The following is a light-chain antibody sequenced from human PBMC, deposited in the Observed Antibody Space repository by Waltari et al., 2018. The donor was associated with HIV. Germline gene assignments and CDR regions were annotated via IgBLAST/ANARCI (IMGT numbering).Light chain of an antibody. CDR3: QVWDTTTDQWV. Sequence: SYVLTQPPSVSVDPGETARITCGGTNIGSKSVQWYQQKPGQAPVLVIDDDNDRPSGTPEGFSGSSSGNTATLTISRVEAGDEADYYCQVWDTTTDQWVFGGGTELAVL. J-gene: IGLJ3*02. V-gene: IGLV3-21*04. CDR2: DDN. CDR1: NIGSKS.